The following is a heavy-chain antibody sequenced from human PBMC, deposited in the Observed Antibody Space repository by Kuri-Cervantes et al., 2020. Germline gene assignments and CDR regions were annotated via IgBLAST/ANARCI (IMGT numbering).Heavy chain of an antibody. J-gene: IGHJ6*02. Sequence: LSLTCAASGFTFSSYSMNWVRQAPGKGLEWVSGISWNSGSIGYADSVKGRFTISRDNAKNSLYLQMNSLRAEDTALYYCAKDILGVAGTGDYYYYYGMDVWGQGTTVTVSS. V-gene: IGHV3-9*01. D-gene: IGHD6-19*01. CDR1: GFTFSSYS. CDR3: AKDILGVAGTGDYYYYYGMDV. CDR2: ISWNSGSI.